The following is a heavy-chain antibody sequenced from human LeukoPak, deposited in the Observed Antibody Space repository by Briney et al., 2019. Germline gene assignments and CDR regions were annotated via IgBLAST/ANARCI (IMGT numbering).Heavy chain of an antibody. J-gene: IGHJ4*02. V-gene: IGHV3-21*04. CDR1: GFTFSSYS. Sequence: GGSLRLSCAASGFTFSSYSMNWVRQAPGEGLEWVSSISSSSSYIYYADSVRGRFTISRYNSKNTLYLQMNSLRAEDTAIYYCAKDLVTGSLDYWGQGTLVTVSS. D-gene: IGHD3-10*01. CDR3: AKDLVTGSLDY. CDR2: ISSSSSYI.